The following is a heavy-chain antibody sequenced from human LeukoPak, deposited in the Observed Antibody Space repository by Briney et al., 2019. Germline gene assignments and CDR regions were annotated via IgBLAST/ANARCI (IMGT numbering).Heavy chain of an antibody. Sequence: AGSLSLSCAASGFTFSSYGMHWVRQAPGKGLEWVAVISYDGSNNYYADSVKGRFTISRHNSKHTLYLQMNSLRPEDTAVYYCATQDGFDNSGYYDYWGQGTLVTVSS. CDR3: ATQDGFDNSGYYDY. V-gene: IGHV3-30*03. CDR2: ISYDGSNN. D-gene: IGHD3-22*01. CDR1: GFTFSSYG. J-gene: IGHJ4*02.